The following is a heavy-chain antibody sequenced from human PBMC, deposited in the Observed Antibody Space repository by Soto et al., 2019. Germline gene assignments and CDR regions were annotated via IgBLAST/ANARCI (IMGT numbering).Heavy chain of an antibody. CDR1: GFSFFSYT. Sequence: KAGGSLRLSCADAGFSFFSYTMTWVRQAPGKGLEWVSSISSDNKYIYYADSVEGRFTISRDNAKSSLFLQMNSLRADDTAVYYCTRSPRSITGTPTGGAQNDYWGQGALVTVSS. D-gene: IGHD1-7*01. CDR3: TRSPRSITGTPTGGAQNDY. CDR2: ISSDNKYI. V-gene: IGHV3-21*01. J-gene: IGHJ4*02.